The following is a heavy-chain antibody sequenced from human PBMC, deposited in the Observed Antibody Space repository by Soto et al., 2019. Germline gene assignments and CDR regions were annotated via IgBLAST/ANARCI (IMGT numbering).Heavy chain of an antibody. CDR3: GKGRSGDVGVFY. J-gene: IGHJ4*02. D-gene: IGHD1-26*01. CDR1: GYTFTGYY. V-gene: IGHV1-2*02. Sequence: QVQLVQSGAEVKESGASVKVSCKASGYTFTGYYIHWGRQAPGQGLEWVGEISPKSGGTRYAQKFQGRVTMTKDTSITTIYMELSNLSPDDTAVYYCGKGRSGDVGVFYWGQGTLVTVHS. CDR2: ISPKSGGT.